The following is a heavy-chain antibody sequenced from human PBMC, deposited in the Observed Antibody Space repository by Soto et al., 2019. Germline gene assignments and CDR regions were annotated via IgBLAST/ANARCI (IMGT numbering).Heavy chain of an antibody. CDR1: GFTFSSYA. CDR2: ISGSGDST. Sequence: EVQLLESGGGLVQSGGSLRLSCAASGFTFSSYAMSWVRQAPGKGLEWVSVISGSGDSTYYADSVRGRFTISRDNSKNTLYLQTNSLRAEDTAVYYCAKDRDGAAAGPTKFYGMDVW. J-gene: IGHJ6*01. V-gene: IGHV3-23*01. CDR3: AKDRDGAAAGPTKFYGMDV. D-gene: IGHD6-13*01.